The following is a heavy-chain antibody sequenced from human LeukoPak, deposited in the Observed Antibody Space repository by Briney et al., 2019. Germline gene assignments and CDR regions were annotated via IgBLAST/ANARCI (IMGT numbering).Heavy chain of an antibody. D-gene: IGHD2-15*01. CDR3: ARGRGVVVAAATQYWFDP. J-gene: IGHJ5*02. V-gene: IGHV1-18*01. Sequence: ASLKVSCKSAGYTFTSYGISWVRQAPGQGLEWMGWISGYNGNTKNGQKFQGRVTMTTDTSTSTAYMEMRSLASGDTAVYYCARGRGVVVAAATQYWFDPWGQGTLVTVSS. CDR1: GYTFTSYG. CDR2: ISGYNGNT.